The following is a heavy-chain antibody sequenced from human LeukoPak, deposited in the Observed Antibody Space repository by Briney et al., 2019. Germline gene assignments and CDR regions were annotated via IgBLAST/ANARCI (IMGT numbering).Heavy chain of an antibody. CDR3: ARVGYCSGSGCEGRDWFDP. CDR1: GFTFSSYE. V-gene: IGHV3-48*03. CDR2: ISSSGDSI. J-gene: IGHJ5*02. D-gene: IGHD2-2*01. Sequence: PGGSLRLSCAASGFTFSSYEMNWVRQAPGKGLEWVSYISSSGDSIHYADSVKGRFTISRDNAKNSLFLQMNSLRVEETAVYYCARVGYCSGSGCEGRDWFDPWGQGILVTVSS.